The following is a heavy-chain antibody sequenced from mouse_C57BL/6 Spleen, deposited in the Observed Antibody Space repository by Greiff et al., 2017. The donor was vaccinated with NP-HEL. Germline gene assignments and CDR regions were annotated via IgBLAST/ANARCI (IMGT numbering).Heavy chain of an antibody. CDR3: ARSPRHYYGSSYALYWYFEV. J-gene: IGHJ1*03. Sequence: VQLQQSGAELARPGASVKLSCKASGYTFTSYGISWVKQRTGQGLEWIGEIYPRSGNTYYNEKFKGKATLTADKSSSTAYMELRSLTSEDSAVYFCARSPRHYYGSSYALYWYFEVWGTGTTVTVSS. CDR2: IYPRSGNT. CDR1: GYTFTSYG. D-gene: IGHD1-1*01. V-gene: IGHV1-81*01.